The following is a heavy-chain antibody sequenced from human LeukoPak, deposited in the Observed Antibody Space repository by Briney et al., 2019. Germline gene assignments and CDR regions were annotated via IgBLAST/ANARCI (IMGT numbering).Heavy chain of an antibody. V-gene: IGHV4-59*01. CDR3: ARWSSGGDY. J-gene: IGHJ4*02. CDR1: GGSISGYS. Sequence: SETLSLTCSVSGGSISGYSWSWIRQPPGKGLEWIGDIYYGGSTNHNPSLRSRVTMSVDTSKNQFSLNLSSVTAADTAVNYCARWSSGGDYWGQGTLVTVSS. D-gene: IGHD6-19*01. CDR2: IYYGGST.